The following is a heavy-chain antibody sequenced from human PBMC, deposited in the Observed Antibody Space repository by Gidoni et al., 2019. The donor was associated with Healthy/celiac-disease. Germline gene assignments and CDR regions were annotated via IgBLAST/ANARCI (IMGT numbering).Heavy chain of an antibody. CDR2: IYYSGST. CDR3: ARDAWGSYRYTYFDY. V-gene: IGHV4-30-4*01. Sequence: QVQLQESGPGLVKPSQTLSLPLPVSGGPIRRGDYYWSWIRQPPGKGLEWIGYIYYSGSTYYNPSLKSRVTISVDTSKNQFSLKLSSVTAADTAVYYCARDAWGSYRYTYFDYWGQGTLVTVSS. D-gene: IGHD3-16*02. J-gene: IGHJ4*02. CDR1: GGPIRRGDYY.